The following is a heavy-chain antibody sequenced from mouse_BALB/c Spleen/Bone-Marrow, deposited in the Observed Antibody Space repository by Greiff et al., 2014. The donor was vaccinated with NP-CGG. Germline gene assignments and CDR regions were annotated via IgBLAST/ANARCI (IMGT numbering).Heavy chain of an antibody. J-gene: IGHJ2*02. V-gene: IGHV1-22*01. Sequence: VQLQQSGPELVKPGASVKISCQTSGYTFTDYTMHWVQQSPGKRLEWVGGINPYNGGTSYQQKFKGKATLTVDKSSSTAYMEFRSLTSEYSAGYYCAIGGLDYWGQGTSLTVSS. CDR3: AIGGLDY. D-gene: IGHD3-3*01. CDR1: GYTFTDYT. CDR2: INPYNGGT.